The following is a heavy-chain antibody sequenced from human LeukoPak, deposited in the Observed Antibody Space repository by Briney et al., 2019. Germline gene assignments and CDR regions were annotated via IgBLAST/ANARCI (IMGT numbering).Heavy chain of an antibody. Sequence: SSETLSLTCTVSGGSISTSGYYWGWIRQPPGKGMEWIGNIYYSGSTYYNPSLKSRVTMSVDTSKNQFSLKLNSVTAADTAVYYCARGPHYALGIYFDYWGQGTLVTVSS. V-gene: IGHV4-39*07. CDR2: IYYSGST. J-gene: IGHJ4*02. D-gene: IGHD7-27*01. CDR3: ARGPHYALGIYFDY. CDR1: GGSISTSGYY.